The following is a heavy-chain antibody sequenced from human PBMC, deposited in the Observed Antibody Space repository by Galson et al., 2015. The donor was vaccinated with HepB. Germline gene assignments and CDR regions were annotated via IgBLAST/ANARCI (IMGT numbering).Heavy chain of an antibody. V-gene: IGHV3-73*01. J-gene: IGHJ4*02. CDR2: IRSKANSYAT. CDR1: VFTFSGSA. CDR3: TRPRGIAAASDY. Sequence: SLRLSCAASVFTFSGSAMHWVRQASGKGLEWVGRIRSKANSYATAYAASVKGRFTISRDDSKNTAYLQMNSLKTEDTAVYYCTRPRGIAAASDYWGQGTLVTVSS. D-gene: IGHD6-13*01.